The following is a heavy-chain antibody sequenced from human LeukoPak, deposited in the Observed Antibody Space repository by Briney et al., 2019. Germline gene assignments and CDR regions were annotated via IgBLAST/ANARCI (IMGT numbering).Heavy chain of an antibody. J-gene: IGHJ4*02. CDR1: GYSFTTYW. V-gene: IGHV5-51*01. Sequence: GESLKISCKGSGYSFTTYWIGWVRQMPGKGLEWIGIIFPGDSDTTYSPSLQGQVTISADKSINTAYLQWSSLRASDTAMYYCATSASQTRFDYWGQGTPVTVSS. CDR3: ATSASQTRFDY. CDR2: IFPGDSDT. D-gene: IGHD1/OR15-1a*01.